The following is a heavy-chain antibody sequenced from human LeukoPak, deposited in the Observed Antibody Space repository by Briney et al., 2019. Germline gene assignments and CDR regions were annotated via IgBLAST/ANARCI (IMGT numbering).Heavy chain of an antibody. J-gene: IGHJ4*01. CDR1: GYTFTGYY. CDR2: INPNSGGT. V-gene: IGHV1-2*02. Sequence: ASVKVSCKASGYTFTGYYMHWVRQAPGQGLEWMGWINPNSGGTNYAQKFQGRVTMTRDTSISTAYMELSRLRSDDTAVYYCARGGPRTEGSLYYFDYWGQGTLVTVSS. CDR3: ARGGPRTEGSLYYFDY. D-gene: IGHD3-10*01.